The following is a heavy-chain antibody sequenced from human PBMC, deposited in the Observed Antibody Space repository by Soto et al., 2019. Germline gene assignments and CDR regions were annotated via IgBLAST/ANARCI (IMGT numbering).Heavy chain of an antibody. CDR1: GVTFSNHA. Sequence: ASVKVSCKASGVTFSNHAISWVRQAPGQGLEWVGGIIPMFPTADYAQRFQGRVTITADDSTTTVYMELSGLRSEDTAMYYCARDDATYCGGDCYRYFYYGMDVWGQGTTVTVSS. CDR3: ARDDATYCGGDCYRYFYYGMDV. CDR2: IIPMFPTA. J-gene: IGHJ6*02. V-gene: IGHV1-69*13. D-gene: IGHD2-21*02.